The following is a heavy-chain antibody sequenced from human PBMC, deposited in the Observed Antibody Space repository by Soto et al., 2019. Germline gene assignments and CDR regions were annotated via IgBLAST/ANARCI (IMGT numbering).Heavy chain of an antibody. CDR3: AREYLLAGDYSYGMDV. J-gene: IGHJ6*02. D-gene: IGHD3-3*01. CDR1: GFSIVSFVYY. Sequence: SDTLSLTCTVSGFSIVSFVYYLSFIRQHPGNGLEWIVYIYYSGSTYYNPSLKSRVTISVDKSKNQFSLKLSSVTAADKAVYYCAREYLLAGDYSYGMDVWGQGTTVTVSS. CDR2: IYYSGST. V-gene: IGHV4-31*03.